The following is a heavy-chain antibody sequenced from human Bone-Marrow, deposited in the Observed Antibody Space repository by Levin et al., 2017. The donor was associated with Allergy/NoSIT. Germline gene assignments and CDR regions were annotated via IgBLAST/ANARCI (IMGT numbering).Heavy chain of an antibody. CDR1: GFTFSSYA. J-gene: IGHJ4*02. V-gene: IGHV3-23*01. CDR3: AKGYCSSTSCPIGYYFDY. Sequence: GGSLRLSCAASGFTFSSYAMSWVRQAPGKGLEWVSAISGSGGSTYYADSVKGRFTISRDNSKNTLYLQMNSLRAEDTAVYYCAKGYCSSTSCPIGYYFDYWGQGTLVTVSS. CDR2: ISGSGGST. D-gene: IGHD2-2*01.